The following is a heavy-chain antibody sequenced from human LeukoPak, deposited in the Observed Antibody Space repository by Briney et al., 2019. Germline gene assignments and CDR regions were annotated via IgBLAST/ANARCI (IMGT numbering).Heavy chain of an antibody. CDR1: GGSISSGGYY. CDR2: IYYSGST. V-gene: IGHV4-31*03. CDR3: ARGGDIVSGDY. D-gene: IGHD5-12*01. J-gene: IGHJ4*02. Sequence: PSETLSLTCTVSGGSISSGGYYWSWIRQHPGKGLEWIGYIYYSGSTYYNTSLKSRVTISVDTSKNQFSLKLSSVTAADTAVYYCARGGDIVSGDYWGQGTLVTVSS.